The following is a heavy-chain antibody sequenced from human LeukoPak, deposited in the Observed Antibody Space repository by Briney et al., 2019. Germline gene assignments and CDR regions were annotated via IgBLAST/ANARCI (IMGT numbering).Heavy chain of an antibody. V-gene: IGHV3-23*01. CDR1: GFTFSSYA. J-gene: IGHJ6*02. D-gene: IGHD3-9*01. CDR3: ARDLGLRYFDWYGMDV. Sequence: GGSLRLSCAASGFTFSSYAMSWVRQAPGKGLEWISTISGSGGSTYYADSVKGRFTISRDNSKNTLHLQMNSLRAEDTAVYYCARDLGLRYFDWYGMDVWGQGTTVTVSS. CDR2: ISGSGGST.